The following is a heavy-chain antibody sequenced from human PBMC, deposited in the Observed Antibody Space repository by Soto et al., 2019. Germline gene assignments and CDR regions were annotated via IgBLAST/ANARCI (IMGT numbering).Heavy chain of an antibody. D-gene: IGHD3-10*01. CDR3: ARDLEVYYGSGSYYNVSRRTYYYYYMDV. J-gene: IGHJ6*03. CDR2: ISAYNGNT. Sequence: GASVKVSCKASGYTFTSYGISWVRQAPGQGLEWMGWISAYNGNTNYAQKLQGRVTMTTDTSTSTAYMELRSLRSEDTAVYYCARDLEVYYGSGSYYNVSRRTYYYYYMDVWGKGTTVTVSS. CDR1: GYTFTSYG. V-gene: IGHV1-18*01.